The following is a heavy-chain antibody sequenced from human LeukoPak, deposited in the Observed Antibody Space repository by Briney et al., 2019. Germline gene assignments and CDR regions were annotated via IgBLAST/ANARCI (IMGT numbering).Heavy chain of an antibody. Sequence: PGGCLRLSCAASGFTFNSYTMNWVRQPPGKGLEWVSNIGTSSTIIYYADSVKGRFTISRDNAKNSLYLQMNSLRADDTAVYYCARFAAGGSYYYYMDVWGKGTTVTVSS. J-gene: IGHJ6*03. V-gene: IGHV3-48*01. CDR2: IGTSSTII. D-gene: IGHD6-25*01. CDR3: ARFAAGGSYYYYMDV. CDR1: GFTFNSYT.